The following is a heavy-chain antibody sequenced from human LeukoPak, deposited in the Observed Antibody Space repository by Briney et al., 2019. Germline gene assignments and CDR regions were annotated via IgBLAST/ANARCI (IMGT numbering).Heavy chain of an antibody. D-gene: IGHD2-2*01. CDR1: GGTFSSYT. Sequence: GSSVKVSCKASGGTFSSYTISWARQAPGQGLEWMGRIIPILGIANYAQKFQGRVTITADKSTSTAYMELSSLRSEDTAVYYCARDQGCSSTSCHDGWFDPWGQGTLVTVSS. CDR3: ARDQGCSSTSCHDGWFDP. J-gene: IGHJ5*02. CDR2: IIPILGIA. V-gene: IGHV1-69*04.